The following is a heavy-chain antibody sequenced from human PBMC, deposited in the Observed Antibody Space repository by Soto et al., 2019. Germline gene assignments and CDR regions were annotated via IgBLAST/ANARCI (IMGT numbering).Heavy chain of an antibody. J-gene: IGHJ6*02. CDR2: IYYSAST. CDR1: RGCINIRSYY. Sequence: SETMSITRRVCRGCINIRSYYGGWIRQPPGKGLEWIGSIYYSASTYYNPSLKSRVTISVDTSKKQFSLKLSSVTAADTAVYYCARRPRVWFGELRYYYYYGMDVWGQGTTVTVSS. D-gene: IGHD3-10*01. CDR3: ARRPRVWFGELRYYYYYGMDV. V-gene: IGHV4-39*01.